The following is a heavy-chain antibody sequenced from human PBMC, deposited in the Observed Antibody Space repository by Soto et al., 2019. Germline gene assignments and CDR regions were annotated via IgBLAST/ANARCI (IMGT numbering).Heavy chain of an antibody. V-gene: IGHV1-18*01. J-gene: IGHJ4*02. CDR2: ISAYNGNT. CDR1: GYTFTSYG. CDR3: ARDHVGATGDY. D-gene: IGHD1-26*01. Sequence: ASVKVSCKASGYTFTSYGVSWVRQAPGQGLEWMGWISAYNGNTNYAQKLQGRVTMTTDISTNTAYMELRSLRSDDTAVYYCARDHVGATGDYWGQGTLVTVSS.